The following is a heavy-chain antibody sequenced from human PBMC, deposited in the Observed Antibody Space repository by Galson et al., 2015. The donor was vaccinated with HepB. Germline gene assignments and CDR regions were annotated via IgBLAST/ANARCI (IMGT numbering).Heavy chain of an antibody. Sequence: SLRLSCAASGFTFSSYAMTWVRQAPGKGLECVSVISDSGGNMYYADSVKGRFTLSRDNSKNTLYLQMNSLRAEDTAVYYCAKQTGRGPNGLDFWGQGTLVTVSS. V-gene: IGHV3-23*01. CDR3: AKQTGRGPNGLDF. CDR1: GFTFSSYA. J-gene: IGHJ4*02. CDR2: ISDSGGNM. D-gene: IGHD3-10*01.